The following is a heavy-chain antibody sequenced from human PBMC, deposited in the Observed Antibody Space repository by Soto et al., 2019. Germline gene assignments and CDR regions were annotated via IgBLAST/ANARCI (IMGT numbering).Heavy chain of an antibody. Sequence: QVQLVESGGGLVKPGGSLRLSCAASGFTFSDYYLSWIRQTPGKGLELVSYISVTGTTVYYADSVKGRFTISRDNAKNSLYLQRGGVRPGDAAVFSCFNLFFWGRGTMVPVSS. V-gene: IGHV3-11*01. CDR1: GFTFSDYY. CDR3: FNLFF. CDR2: ISVTGTTV. D-gene: IGHD3-3*01. J-gene: IGHJ3*01.